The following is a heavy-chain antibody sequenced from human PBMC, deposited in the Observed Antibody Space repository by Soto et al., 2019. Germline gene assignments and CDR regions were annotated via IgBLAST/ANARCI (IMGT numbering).Heavy chain of an antibody. CDR1: GDSISSDFY. D-gene: IGHD3-3*01. CDR2: IYYSGST. CDR3: ARGGPYDFWSGAPVFNWFDP. Sequence: SETLSLTCTVSGDSISSDFYWSWIRQPPGKGLQWVGYIYYSGSTYYNPSLESRITLSVDMSKNQFSLNLSSVTAADTAVYYCARGGPYDFWSGAPVFNWFDPCGQGTLVTVSS. V-gene: IGHV4-30-4*01. J-gene: IGHJ5*02.